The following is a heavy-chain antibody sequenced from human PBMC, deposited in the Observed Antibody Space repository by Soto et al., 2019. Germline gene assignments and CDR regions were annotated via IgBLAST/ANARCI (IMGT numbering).Heavy chain of an antibody. J-gene: IGHJ3*02. CDR2: IYYSGST. CDR3: ARAGLWFGVGAFDI. V-gene: IGHV4-39*07. CDR1: GGSISSSSYY. D-gene: IGHD3-10*01. Sequence: SETLSLTCTVSGGSISSSSYYWGWIRQPPGKGLEWIGSIYYSGSTYYNPSLKSRVTISVDTSKNQFSLKLSSVTAADTAVYYCARAGLWFGVGAFDIWGQGTMVTVSS.